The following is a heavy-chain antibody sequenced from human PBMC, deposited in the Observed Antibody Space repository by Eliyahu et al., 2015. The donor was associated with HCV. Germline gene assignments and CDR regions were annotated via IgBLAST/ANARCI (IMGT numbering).Heavy chain of an antibody. CDR3: ARELQWFGELFKSYDS. CDR2: INTATGST. J-gene: IGHJ4*02. CDR1: GYTFSNYA. D-gene: IGHD3-10*01. Sequence: QVQLVQSGAEVKKPGASVRISCQASGYTFSNYAIHWVRQAPGQKFEWMGWINTATGSTKYSQNFRGRVTLTRGTSASTAYMTLTSLRSEDTAVYYCARELQWFGELFKSYDSWGQGTLVTVSS. V-gene: IGHV1-3*04.